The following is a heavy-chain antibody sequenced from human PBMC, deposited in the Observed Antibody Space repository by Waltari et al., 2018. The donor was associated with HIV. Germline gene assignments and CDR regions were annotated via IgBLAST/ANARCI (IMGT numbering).Heavy chain of an antibody. CDR1: GFTFSSYS. V-gene: IGHV3-21*01. D-gene: IGHD3-3*01. J-gene: IGHJ6*02. CDR3: ARAPRITIFGVVNRNSDYYYGMDV. CDR2: ISSSSSYI. Sequence: GGSLRLSCAASGFTFSSYSMNWVRQAPGKGLEWVSSISSSSSYIYYADSVKGRFTISRDNAKNSLYLQMNSLRAEDKAVYYCARAPRITIFGVVNRNSDYYYGMDVWGQGTTVTVSS.